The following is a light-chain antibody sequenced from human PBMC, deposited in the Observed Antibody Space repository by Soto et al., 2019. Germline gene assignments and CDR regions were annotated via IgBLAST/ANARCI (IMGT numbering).Light chain of an antibody. CDR2: GAS. J-gene: IGKJ5*01. CDR1: QSIGLA. Sequence: EILLTHSRGTLSCARGESSTRSSTASQSIGLAIAWYQHKPGQAPRLLIYGASTRATGIPERFSGSGSGTEFTLTSGRLQSEDLAVYSCQQYTNWPKMFGQGTRLEIK. CDR3: QQYTNWPKM. V-gene: IGKV3D-15*01.